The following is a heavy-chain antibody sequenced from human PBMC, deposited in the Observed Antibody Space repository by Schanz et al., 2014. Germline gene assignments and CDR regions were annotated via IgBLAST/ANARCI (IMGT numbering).Heavy chain of an antibody. V-gene: IGHV4-59*12. CDR3: ARDRLAAQGIDS. Sequence: QVKLQESGPGLVKPSETLSLTCNVSGGSISSYYWSWIRQSPGKGPEWIGYITYSGGTYYSPSLKSRVSISLDTSKNQFSLNLSSVTAADTAVYYCARDRLAAQGIDSWGQGTLVTVSS. CDR1: GGSISSYY. CDR2: ITYSGGT. J-gene: IGHJ4*02. D-gene: IGHD6-6*01.